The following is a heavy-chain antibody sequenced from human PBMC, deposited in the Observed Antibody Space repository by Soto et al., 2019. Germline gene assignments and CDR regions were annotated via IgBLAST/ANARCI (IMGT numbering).Heavy chain of an antibody. J-gene: IGHJ4*02. CDR2: MNPNSGNT. V-gene: IGHV1-8*01. CDR1: GYTFTSYD. Sequence: ASVKVSCKASGYTFTSYDINWVRQATGQGLGWMGWMNPNSGNTGYAQKFQGRVTITRDTSASAAYMELSSLSSVTAADTAVYYCASHSSHWPFFDFWGQGTLVTVSS. D-gene: IGHD6-13*01. CDR3: ASHSSHWPFFDF.